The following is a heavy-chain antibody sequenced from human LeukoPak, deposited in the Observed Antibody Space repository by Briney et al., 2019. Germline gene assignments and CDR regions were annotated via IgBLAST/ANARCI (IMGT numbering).Heavy chain of an antibody. V-gene: IGHV1-2*02. Sequence: ASVKVSCKASGYTFTGHYMHWVRQAPGQGLEWMGWINPNSGGTNYAQKFQGRVTMTRDTSISTAYMELGRLRSDDTAVYYCAREGRYCTNGVCYTKYYFDYWGQGTLVTVSS. CDR3: AREGRYCTNGVCYTKYYFDY. CDR2: INPNSGGT. J-gene: IGHJ4*02. CDR1: GYTFTGHY. D-gene: IGHD2-8*01.